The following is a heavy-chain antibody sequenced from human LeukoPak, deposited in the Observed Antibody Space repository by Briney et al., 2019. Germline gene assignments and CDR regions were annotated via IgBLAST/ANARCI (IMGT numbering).Heavy chain of an antibody. Sequence: PSETLYLTCTVSGGSISSSSYYWGWIRQPPGKGLEWIGSIYYSGSTYYNPSLKRRVTISVDTSKNQFSLKLSSVTAADTAVYYCTRGSPSYTNHAFDIWGQGTMVTVSS. V-gene: IGHV4-39*01. CDR2: IYYSGST. J-gene: IGHJ3*02. CDR3: TRGSPSYTNHAFDI. D-gene: IGHD2-2*02. CDR1: GGSISSSSYY.